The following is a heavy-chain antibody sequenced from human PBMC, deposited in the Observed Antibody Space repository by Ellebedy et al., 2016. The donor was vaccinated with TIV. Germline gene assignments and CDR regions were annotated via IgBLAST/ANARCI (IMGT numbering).Heavy chain of an antibody. CDR2: IYADGRT. CDR1: GFSITNNY. D-gene: IGHD3-16*01. J-gene: IGHJ4*02. V-gene: IGHV3-53*01. CDR3: ARDTHSYVRFDY. Sequence: GEFLKISCAASGFSITNNYLSWVRQAPGKGLEWISVIYADGRTHYADSVKGRFTITRDNSKNTLYLQMDRLRAEDTAMYFCARDTHSYVRFDYWGQGSQVTVST.